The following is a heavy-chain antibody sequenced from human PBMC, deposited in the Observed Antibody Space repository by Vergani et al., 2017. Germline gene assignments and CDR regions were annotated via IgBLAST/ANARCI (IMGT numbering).Heavy chain of an antibody. J-gene: IGHJ4*02. CDR3: AKDSGGVGAYYDFWSGIVDY. CDR2: ISYDGSNK. CDR1: GFTFNSYA. D-gene: IGHD3-3*01. V-gene: IGHV3-30*04. Sequence: VQLVESGGGLVQPGRSLRLSCAASGFTFNSYAIHWVRQAPGKGLEWVAVISYDGSNKYYADSVKGRFTISRDNSKNTLYLQMNSLRAEDTAVYYCAKDSGGVGAYYDFWSGIVDYWGRGTLVTVSS.